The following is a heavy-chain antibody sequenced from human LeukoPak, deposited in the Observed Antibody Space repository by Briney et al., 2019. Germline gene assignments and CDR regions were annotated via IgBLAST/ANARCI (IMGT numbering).Heavy chain of an antibody. CDR2: IYPADSDT. J-gene: IGHJ4*02. Sequence: GGSLKISCKGSGYNFTTYWIGWVRQMPGKGLEWMGIIYPADSDTRYSPSFRGQVTISADKSIRTAYLQWSSLKASDTAIYYCARGGYSYGPFDYWGQGTLVTVSS. CDR3: ARGGYSYGPFDY. D-gene: IGHD5-18*01. V-gene: IGHV5-51*01. CDR1: GYNFTTYW.